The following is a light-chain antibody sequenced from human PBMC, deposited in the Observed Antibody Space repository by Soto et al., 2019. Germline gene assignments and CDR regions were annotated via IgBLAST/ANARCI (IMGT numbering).Light chain of an antibody. CDR3: QFYDSDSRFTFGTGRFT. V-gene: IGKV1-27*01. Sequence: DIQMTQSPSSLSASIGDTVTITCRASQDIANYLAWYQQRPGKAPKLLIYAASTLESGVPSRFRGGGSGTDFSLSISGLQPEDVASYYYQFYDSDSRFTFGTGRFTFGPGTQVDIK. J-gene: IGKJ3*01. CDR1: QDIANY. CDR2: AAS.